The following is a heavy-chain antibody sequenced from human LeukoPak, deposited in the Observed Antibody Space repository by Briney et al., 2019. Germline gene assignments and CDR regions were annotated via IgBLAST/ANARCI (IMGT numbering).Heavy chain of an antibody. CDR3: AKDMYYDSSGPVFDY. V-gene: IGHV3-48*03. CDR1: GFTFSSYE. D-gene: IGHD3-22*01. J-gene: IGHJ4*02. Sequence: GGSLRLSCAASGFTFSSYEMNWLRQAPGKGLEWGSHISSSGSNTYYADSVKGRFTISRDTSKNTLYLQMNSPRAEDTAVYYCAKDMYYDSSGPVFDYWGQGTLVTVSS. CDR2: ISSSGSNT.